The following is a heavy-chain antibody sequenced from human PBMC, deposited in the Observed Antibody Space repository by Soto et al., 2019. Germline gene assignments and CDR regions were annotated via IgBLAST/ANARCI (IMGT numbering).Heavy chain of an antibody. J-gene: IGHJ5*02. CDR2: IYYSGSP. V-gene: IGHV4-39*01. CDR1: GGSISSSSYY. CDR3: AIVYYEFWSGYYVLFDP. D-gene: IGHD3-3*01. Sequence: QLQLQESGPGLVKPSETLSLTCTVSGGSISSSSYYWGWIRQPPGKGLEWIGSIYYSGSPCYNPSLKSRVTMSVDTSTNQFSRKLRPVTAADTAVYYCAIVYYEFWSGYYVLFDPWGQGNLVTVSS.